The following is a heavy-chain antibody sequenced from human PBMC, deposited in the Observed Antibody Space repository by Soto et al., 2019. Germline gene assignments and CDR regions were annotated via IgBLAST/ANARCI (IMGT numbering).Heavy chain of an antibody. Sequence: SVKVCFKASGGPFSSYAISWVRQAPGQGLEWMGGIIPIFGTANYAQKFQGRVTITADKSTSTAYMELSSLRSEDTAVYYCVGLYGSRPDYWGQGTMVTVSS. CDR2: IIPIFGTA. D-gene: IGHD2-8*01. J-gene: IGHJ4*02. CDR3: VGLYGSRPDY. CDR1: GGPFSSYA. V-gene: IGHV1-69*06.